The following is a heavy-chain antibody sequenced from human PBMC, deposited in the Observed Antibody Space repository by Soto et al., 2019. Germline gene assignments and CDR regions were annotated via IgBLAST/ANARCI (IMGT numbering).Heavy chain of an antibody. Sequence: QLQLQESGPGLVKPSETLSLTCSVSGGSISSSIYFWGWIRQPPGKGLEWIGSIYYSGSTYYNPSLKSRVTVSVATSKNQFSLKLSSVTAAHTAVYYCARHPSDFWFEPWGQGTLVTVSS. CDR2: IYYSGST. CDR1: GGSISSSIYF. D-gene: IGHD2-21*02. V-gene: IGHV4-39*01. J-gene: IGHJ5*02. CDR3: ARHPSDFWFEP.